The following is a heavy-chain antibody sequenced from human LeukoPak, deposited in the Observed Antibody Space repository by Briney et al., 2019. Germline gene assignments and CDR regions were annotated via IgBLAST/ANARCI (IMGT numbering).Heavy chain of an antibody. CDR1: GFTFSSYA. CDR3: ARDMSSGSHLDY. D-gene: IGHD3-10*01. Sequence: GGSLRLSCAASGFTFSSYAMHWVRQAPGKGLEWVAVISYDGSNKYYADSVKGRFTISRDNSKNTLYLQMNSLRAEDTAVYYCARDMSSGSHLDYWGQGTLVTVSS. V-gene: IGHV3-30-3*01. J-gene: IGHJ4*02. CDR2: ISYDGSNK.